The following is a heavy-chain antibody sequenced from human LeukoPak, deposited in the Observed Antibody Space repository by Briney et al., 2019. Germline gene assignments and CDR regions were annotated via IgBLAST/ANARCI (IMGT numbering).Heavy chain of an antibody. CDR2: ITSSGSTI. Sequence: GGSLRLSCAASGFTFSSSGLHWVRQAPGKGLEWLAFITSSGSTISYADSVKGRFTISRDNAKNSVSLQMNSMRAEDSAIYYCASGVGYGDPLKYWGQATLVSVPS. CDR3: ASGVGYGDPLKY. D-gene: IGHD4-17*01. V-gene: IGHV3-48*03. CDR1: GFTFSSSG. J-gene: IGHJ4*02.